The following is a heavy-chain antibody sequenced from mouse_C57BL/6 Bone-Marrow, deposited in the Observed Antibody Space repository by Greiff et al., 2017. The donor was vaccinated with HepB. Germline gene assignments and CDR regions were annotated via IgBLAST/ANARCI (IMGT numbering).Heavy chain of an antibody. CDR2: INHNNGGT. Sequence: VQLQQSGPELVKPGASVKISCKASGYTFTDYYMNWVKQSHGKSLEWIGDINHNNGGTSYNQKFKGKATLTVDKSSSTAYMELRSLTSEDSAVYYCARDGSSAAWFAYWGQGTLVTVSA. D-gene: IGHD1-1*01. CDR1: GYTFTDYY. J-gene: IGHJ3*01. CDR3: ARDGSSAAWFAY. V-gene: IGHV1-26*01.